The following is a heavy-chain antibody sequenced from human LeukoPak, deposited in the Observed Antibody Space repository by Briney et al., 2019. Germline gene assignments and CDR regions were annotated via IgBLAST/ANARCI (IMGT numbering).Heavy chain of an antibody. CDR2: INHSGST. V-gene: IGHV4-34*01. J-gene: IGHJ4*02. CDR1: GGSFSGYY. Sequence: SETQSLTCAVYGGSFSGYYWSWIRQPPGKGLELIGEINHSGSTNYNPSLKSRVTISVDTSKNQFSLKLSSVTAADMAVYYCARGITMVRGVPTVFDYWGQGTLVTVSS. D-gene: IGHD3-10*01. CDR3: ARGITMVRGVPTVFDY.